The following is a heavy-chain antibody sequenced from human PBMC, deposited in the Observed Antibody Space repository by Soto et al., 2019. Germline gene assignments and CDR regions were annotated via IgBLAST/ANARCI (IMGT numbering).Heavy chain of an antibody. D-gene: IGHD3-22*01. CDR2: MNPNSGNT. CDR1: GYTFTSYD. Sequence: ASVKVSCKASGYTFTSYDINWVRQATGQGLEWMGWMNPNSGNTNYAQKLQGRVTMTTDTSTSTAYMELRSLRSDDTAVYYCARDVYYCDTSAYYHNWFDPWGQGSLVTVSS. J-gene: IGHJ5*02. CDR3: ARDVYYCDTSAYYHNWFDP. V-gene: IGHV1-18*01.